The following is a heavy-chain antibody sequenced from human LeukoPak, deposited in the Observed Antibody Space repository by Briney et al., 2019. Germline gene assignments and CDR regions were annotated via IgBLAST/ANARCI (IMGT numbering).Heavy chain of an antibody. Sequence: GGSLRLSCAASGFTFSDYYMSWIRQAPGKGLEWVSYIISSSSYTNYADSVKGRFTISRDNAKNSLYLQMISLRAEDTAVYYCARGPPLAYCSGGSCYVHWFDPWGQGNRVPLFS. CDR3: ARGPPLAYCSGGSCYVHWFDP. J-gene: IGHJ5*02. V-gene: IGHV3-11*05. CDR2: IISSSSYT. D-gene: IGHD2-15*01. CDR1: GFTFSDYY.